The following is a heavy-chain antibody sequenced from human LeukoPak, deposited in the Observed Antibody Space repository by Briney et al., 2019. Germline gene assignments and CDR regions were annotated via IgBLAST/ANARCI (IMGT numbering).Heavy chain of an antibody. CDR2: INHSGST. Sequence: SETLSLTCAVYGGSFSGYCWSWIRQPPGKGLEWIGEINHSGSTNYNPSLKSRVTISVDTSKNQFSLKLSSVTAADTAVYYCTRSPVVMDAFDIWGQGTMVTVSS. J-gene: IGHJ3*02. D-gene: IGHD3-22*01. CDR3: TRSPVVMDAFDI. V-gene: IGHV4-34*01. CDR1: GGSFSGYC.